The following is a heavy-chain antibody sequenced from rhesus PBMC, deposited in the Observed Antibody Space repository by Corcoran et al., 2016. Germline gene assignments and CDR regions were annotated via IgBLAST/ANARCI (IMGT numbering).Heavy chain of an antibody. CDR1: GGSLRSTY. J-gene: IGHJ4*01. CDR3: ARGSISDY. D-gene: IGHD2-15*01. CDR2: ISGSAGST. Sequence: QLQLQASGPGLVTPSATLSLTCAVSGGSLRSTYLSWIRQPPGKGLEWIGRISGSAGSTDYNPSLKSRVTIATDTSKNQFSLKLSSVTAADTAVYYCARGSISDYWGQGVLVTVSS. V-gene: IGHV4-173*01.